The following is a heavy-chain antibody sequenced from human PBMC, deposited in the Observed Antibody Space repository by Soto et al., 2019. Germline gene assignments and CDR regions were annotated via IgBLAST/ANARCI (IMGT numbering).Heavy chain of an antibody. Sequence: PSETLSLTCAVYGGSFSGYYWSWIRQPPGKGLEWIGEINHSGSTNCNPSLKSRVTISVDTSKNQFSLKLSSVTAADTAVYYCARGHQLLQGGYYYYGMDVWGQGTTVTVSS. V-gene: IGHV4-34*01. J-gene: IGHJ6*02. D-gene: IGHD2-2*01. CDR2: INHSGST. CDR1: GGSFSGYY. CDR3: ARGHQLLQGGYYYYGMDV.